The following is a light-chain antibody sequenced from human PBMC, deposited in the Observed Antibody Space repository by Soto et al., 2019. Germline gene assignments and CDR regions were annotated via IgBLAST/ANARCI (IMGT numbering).Light chain of an antibody. V-gene: IGKV3D-7*01. Sequence: EIVLTQTPGTLSLSPGERATLSCRASQSVSSSYLAWYQQKPGQAPRLLIYGASTRATDMSGTFSGRGSGTDFTLTISSLQPEDFATYYCQQVNVYPSTFGGGTKVDIK. CDR3: QQVNVYPST. CDR2: GAS. J-gene: IGKJ4*01. CDR1: QSVSSSY.